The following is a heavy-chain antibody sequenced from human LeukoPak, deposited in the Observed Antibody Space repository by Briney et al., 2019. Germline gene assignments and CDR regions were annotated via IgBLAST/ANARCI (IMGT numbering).Heavy chain of an antibody. Sequence: GGSLRLSCAASGFTFRDYVMSWVRQAPGKGLEWVSSITGSGDGTFHADSVKGRFTISRDNSKNTLFLQMNSLRAEDTAVYYCAKKARAARGTPYGMDVWGQGTTVTVS. CDR3: AKKARAARGTPYGMDV. D-gene: IGHD6-6*01. CDR1: GFTFRDYV. J-gene: IGHJ6*02. V-gene: IGHV3-23*01. CDR2: ITGSGDGT.